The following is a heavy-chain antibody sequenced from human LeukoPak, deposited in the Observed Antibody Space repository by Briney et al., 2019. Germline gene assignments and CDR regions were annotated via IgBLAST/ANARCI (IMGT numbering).Heavy chain of an antibody. J-gene: IGHJ4*02. CDR1: GYTFTSYG. CDR3: ARDIRLRLGELSLYSY. V-gene: IGHV1-18*01. Sequence: GASVKVSCKASGYTFTSYGISWVRQAPGQGLEWMGWISAYNGNTNYAQKLQGRVTMTTDTSTSTAYMELRSLRSDDTAVYYCARDIRLRLGELSLYSYWGQGTLVTVSS. D-gene: IGHD3-16*02. CDR2: ISAYNGNT.